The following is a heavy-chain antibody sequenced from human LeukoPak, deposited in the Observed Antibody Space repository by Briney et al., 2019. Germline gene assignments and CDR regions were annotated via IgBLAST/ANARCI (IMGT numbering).Heavy chain of an antibody. J-gene: IGHJ4*02. CDR1: GFTFSSYS. CDR3: ARDLYSSGWARIYYFDY. Sequence: GGSLRLSCAASGFTFSSYSMNWVRQAPGKGLEWVSSINSSSSYIYYADSVKGRFTISRDNAKNSLYLQMNSLRAEDTAVYYCARDLYSSGWARIYYFDYWGQGTLVTVSS. CDR2: INSSSSYI. D-gene: IGHD6-19*01. V-gene: IGHV3-21*01.